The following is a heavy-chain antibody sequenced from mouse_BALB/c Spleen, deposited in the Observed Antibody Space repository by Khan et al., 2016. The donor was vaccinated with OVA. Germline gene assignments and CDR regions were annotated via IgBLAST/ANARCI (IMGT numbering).Heavy chain of an antibody. J-gene: IGHJ4*01. D-gene: IGHD1-2*01. V-gene: IGHV3-2*02. CDR2: ISYSGST. CDR1: GYSITSGYA. CDR3: ARKNYYGCAMDY. Sequence: EVQLQESGPGLEKPSQSLSLTCTVTGYSITSGYAWNWIRQFPGNKLEWMGYISYSGSTSYNPSLRSRISITRDTSKNQFFLQLNSVTTEDTATXCGARKNYYGCAMDYWGQGTSVTVSS.